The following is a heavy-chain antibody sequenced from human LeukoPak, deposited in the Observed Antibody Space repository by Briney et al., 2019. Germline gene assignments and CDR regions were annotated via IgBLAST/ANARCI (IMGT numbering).Heavy chain of an antibody. CDR3: TRGVGRRGGTFDY. CDR1: EFSLGAYA. J-gene: IGHJ4*02. V-gene: IGHV3-48*01. CDR2: ISASSSAT. D-gene: IGHD3-10*01. Sequence: GGSLRLSCAASEFSLGAYAMNWVHQAPGKGLEWVSYISASSSATYYAESVKGRFTISRDNGQNSLYLQMNSLRAEDTAVYYCTRGVGRRGGTFDYWGQGTLVTVSS.